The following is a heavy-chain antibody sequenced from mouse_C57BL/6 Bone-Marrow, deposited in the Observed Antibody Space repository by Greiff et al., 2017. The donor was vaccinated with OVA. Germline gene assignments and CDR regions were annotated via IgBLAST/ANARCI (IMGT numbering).Heavy chain of an antibody. J-gene: IGHJ4*01. Sequence: EVQRVESGAELVRPGASVKLSCTASGFNIKDDYMHWVKQRPEQGLEWIGWIDPENGDTEYASKFQGKATITADTSSNTAYLQLSSLTSEDTAVYYCTWITTVVGPGAMDYWGQGTSVTVSS. D-gene: IGHD1-1*01. CDR1: GFNIKDDY. V-gene: IGHV14-4*01. CDR2: IDPENGDT. CDR3: TWITTVVGPGAMDY.